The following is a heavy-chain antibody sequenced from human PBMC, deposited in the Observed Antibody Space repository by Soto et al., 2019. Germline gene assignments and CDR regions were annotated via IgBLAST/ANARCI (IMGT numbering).Heavy chain of an antibody. CDR2: ISASGGST. D-gene: IGHD1-20*01. J-gene: IGHJ4*02. V-gene: IGHV3-23*01. CDR3: AQLGRNWYDAHFDY. CDR1: GFTFSSYA. Sequence: EVQLLESGGGLVQPGGSLRLSCAASGFTFSSYAMSWVRQAPGKGLEWVSSISASGGSTYYADSVKGRFTISRDISKNTLYLQMTSLRAEDTAVYYCAQLGRNWYDAHFDYWGQGTLVTVSS.